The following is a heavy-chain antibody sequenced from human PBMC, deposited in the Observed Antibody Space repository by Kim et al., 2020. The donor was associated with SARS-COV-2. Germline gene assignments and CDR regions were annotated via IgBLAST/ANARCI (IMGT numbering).Heavy chain of an antibody. CDR1: GYTFTSYG. D-gene: IGHD6-13*01. Sequence: ASVKVSCKASGYTFTSYGISWVRQAPGQGLEWMGWISAYNGNTNYAQKLQGRVTMTTDTSTSTAYMELRSLRSDDTAVYYCARDERYSRTRVDRRGYYFDYWGQGTLVTVSS. J-gene: IGHJ4*02. CDR3: ARDERYSRTRVDRRGYYFDY. V-gene: IGHV1-18*01. CDR2: ISAYNGNT.